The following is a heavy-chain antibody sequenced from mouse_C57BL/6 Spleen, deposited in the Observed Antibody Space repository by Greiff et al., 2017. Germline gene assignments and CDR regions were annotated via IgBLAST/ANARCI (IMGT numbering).Heavy chain of an antibody. Sequence: VKLQESGPELVKPGASVKISCKASGYAFSSSWMNWVKQRPGKGLEWIGRIYPGDGDTNYNGKFKGKATLTADKSSSPAYMQLSSLTSEDSAVYFCARAYYYGSSPDYWGQGTTLTVSS. J-gene: IGHJ2*01. CDR1: GYAFSSSW. V-gene: IGHV1-82*01. CDR3: ARAYYYGSSPDY. CDR2: IYPGDGDT. D-gene: IGHD1-1*01.